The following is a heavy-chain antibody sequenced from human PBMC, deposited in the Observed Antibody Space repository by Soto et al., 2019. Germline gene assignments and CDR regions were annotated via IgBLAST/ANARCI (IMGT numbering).Heavy chain of an antibody. CDR1: GFIFSDYY. Sequence: PGGSLRLSCAASGFIFSDYYMSWIHQAPGKGLEWLAYISRDGNAIFYADSVNGRFTISRDNAKNSLFLQMDDLRAEDTAMFFCARCAEMCSLTKWFDPWGQGTLVTVSS. J-gene: IGHJ5*02. CDR2: ISRDGNAI. CDR3: ARCAEMCSLTKWFDP. D-gene: IGHD1-1*01. V-gene: IGHV3-11*01.